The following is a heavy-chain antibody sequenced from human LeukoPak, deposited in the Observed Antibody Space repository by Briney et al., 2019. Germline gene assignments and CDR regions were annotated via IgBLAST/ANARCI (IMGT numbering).Heavy chain of an antibody. CDR1: GDSISSYY. CDR2: IHYSGIT. J-gene: IGHJ4*02. V-gene: IGHV4-59*08. CDR3: ARITAARPEYFDY. D-gene: IGHD6-6*01. Sequence: SETLSLTCTVSGDSISSYYWSWIRQPPGKGLEWIGYIHYSGITNYNPSLKSRVTISVDTSKNQFSLKLSSVTAADTAVYYCARITAARPEYFDYWGQGTLVTVSS.